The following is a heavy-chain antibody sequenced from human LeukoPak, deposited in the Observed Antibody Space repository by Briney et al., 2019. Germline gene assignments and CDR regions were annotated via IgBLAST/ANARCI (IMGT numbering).Heavy chain of an antibody. CDR1: GGSISSGGYY. CDR3: ARVGRWLQLFDY. D-gene: IGHD5-24*01. CDR2: IYYSGST. J-gene: IGHJ4*02. Sequence: PSETLSLTCTVSGGSISSGGYYWSWIRQHPGKGLEWIGYIYYSGSTYYNPSLKSRVTISVDTSKNQFSLKLSSVTVADTAVYYCARVGRWLQLFDYWGQGTLVTVSS. V-gene: IGHV4-31*03.